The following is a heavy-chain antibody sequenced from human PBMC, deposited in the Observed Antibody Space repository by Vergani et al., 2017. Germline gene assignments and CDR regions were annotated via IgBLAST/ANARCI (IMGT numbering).Heavy chain of an antibody. Sequence: EVQLVESGGGLVQPGGSLRLSCAASGFTFSSCSLNWVRQAPGKGLEWVSYISSSSSTIYYADSVKGRFTISRDNAKNSLYLQMNSLRAEDTAVYYCARVKLTWFDPWGQGTLVTVSS. J-gene: IGHJ5*02. CDR2: ISSSSSTI. CDR3: ARVKLTWFDP. V-gene: IGHV3-48*01. CDR1: GFTFSSCS. D-gene: IGHD1-1*01.